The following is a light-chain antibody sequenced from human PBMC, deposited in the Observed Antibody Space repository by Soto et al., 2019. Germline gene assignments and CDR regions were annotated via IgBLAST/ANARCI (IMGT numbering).Light chain of an antibody. CDR2: DAP. Sequence: DIQMTQSPPALSASVGDRVTITCRASQSVNTRLAWYQQKPGKAPKLLIHDAPSLQTGVPSRFSGSGSGTEFTLTISSLQPDDFATYYCQQYQSYSETFGHGTKVEIK. CDR3: QQYQSYSET. CDR1: QSVNTR. J-gene: IGKJ1*01. V-gene: IGKV1-5*01.